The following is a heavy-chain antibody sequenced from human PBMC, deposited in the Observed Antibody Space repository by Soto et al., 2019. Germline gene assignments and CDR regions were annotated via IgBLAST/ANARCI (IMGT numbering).Heavy chain of an antibody. CDR2: IYYSGST. CDR1: GGTISSWY. Sequence: PSETLSLTCTVSGGTISSWYWSWIRQPPGKGLEWIGYIYYSGSTNCNPSLKSRVTISVDRSKNQFSLKLSSVTAADTAVYYCARGAIFCGGDCYDYWGQGILVTVSS. CDR3: ARGAIFCGGDCYDY. D-gene: IGHD2-21*01. J-gene: IGHJ4*02. V-gene: IGHV4-59*12.